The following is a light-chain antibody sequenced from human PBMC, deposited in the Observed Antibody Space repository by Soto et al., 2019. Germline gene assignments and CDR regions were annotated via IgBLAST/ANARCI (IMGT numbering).Light chain of an antibody. V-gene: IGLV7-46*01. CDR2: DTT. J-gene: IGLJ2*01. CDR1: TGAVTSGHY. Sequence: QAVVTQEPSLTVSPGGTVTLTCGSSTGAVTSGHYPYWFQQKPGQAPKTLIYDTTNKHSWTPARFSGSLLGGETALTLSGAQPEDEAVYYCLLSYSRTRVFGGGTQLTVL. CDR3: LLSYSRTRV.